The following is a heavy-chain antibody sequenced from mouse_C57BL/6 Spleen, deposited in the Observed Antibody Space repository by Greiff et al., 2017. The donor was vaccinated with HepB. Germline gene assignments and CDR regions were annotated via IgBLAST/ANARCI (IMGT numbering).Heavy chain of an antibody. V-gene: IGHV1-61*01. J-gene: IGHJ1*03. CDR2: IYPSDSET. CDR1: GYTFTSYW. CDR3: ARCARVVATFWYFDV. Sequence: VQLQQPGAELVRPGSSVKLSCKASGYTFTSYWMDWVKQRPGQGLEWIGNIYPSDSETHYNQKFKDKATLTVDKSSSTTYMQLSSLTSEDSAVYYCARCARVVATFWYFDVWGTGTTVTVSS. D-gene: IGHD1-1*01.